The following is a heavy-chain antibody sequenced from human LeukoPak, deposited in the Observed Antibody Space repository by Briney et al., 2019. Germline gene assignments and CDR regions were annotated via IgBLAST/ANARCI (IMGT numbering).Heavy chain of an antibody. J-gene: IGHJ3*02. CDR1: GFTFSSYS. Sequence: GGSLRLSCAASGFTFSSYSMNWVRQAPGKGLEWVSSISSSSSYIYYADSVKGRFTISRDNAENSLYLQMNSLRAEDTAVYYCARDQYGSGLYDAFDIWGQGTMVTVSS. CDR3: ARDQYGSGLYDAFDI. D-gene: IGHD3-10*01. CDR2: ISSSSSYI. V-gene: IGHV3-21*01.